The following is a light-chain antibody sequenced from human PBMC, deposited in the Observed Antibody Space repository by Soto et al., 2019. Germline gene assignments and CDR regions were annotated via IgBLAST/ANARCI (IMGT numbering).Light chain of an antibody. CDR2: GAS. CDR1: QSVSSSY. V-gene: IGKV3-20*01. J-gene: IGKJ2*01. CDR3: QQYGWSPPYT. Sequence: EIVLTQSPGTLSLSPGERATLSCRASQSVSSSYLAWYQQKAGQAPRLLIYGASSRATGIPDRFSGSGSGTDFTLTISTLEPEDSAVYSCQQYGWSPPYTTGQGTKLEIK.